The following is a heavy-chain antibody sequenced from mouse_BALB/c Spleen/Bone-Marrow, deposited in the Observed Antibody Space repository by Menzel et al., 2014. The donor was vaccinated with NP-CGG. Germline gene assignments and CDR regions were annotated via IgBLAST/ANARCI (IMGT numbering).Heavy chain of an antibody. CDR3: ARVSYYAMDY. CDR2: INSNGGST. CDR1: GFTFSSYG. Sequence: EVQVVESGGGLVQPGGSLKLSCAASGFTFSSYGMSWVRQTPDKRLELVATINSNGGSTYYPDSVKGRFTISRDNAKNTLYLQRSSLKSEDTAMYYCARVSYYAMDYWGQGTSVTVSS. J-gene: IGHJ4*01. V-gene: IGHV5-6-3*01.